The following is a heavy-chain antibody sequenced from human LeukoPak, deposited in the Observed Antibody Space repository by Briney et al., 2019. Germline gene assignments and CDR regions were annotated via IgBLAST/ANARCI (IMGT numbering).Heavy chain of an antibody. J-gene: IGHJ4*02. D-gene: IGHD3-10*01. CDR1: GFTFTNAW. CDR2: IKSKTDGETT. CDR3: TTDLGTYYHGSQRLIPIDY. Sequence: GGSLRLSCVDSGFTFTNAWMSWVRQAPGKGLEWIGRIKSKTDGETTNYAEPVRGRVTISRDDSKSAVYLQMNSLKIEDTAVYYCTTDLGTYYHGSQRLIPIDYWGQGTLVTVSS. V-gene: IGHV3-15*01.